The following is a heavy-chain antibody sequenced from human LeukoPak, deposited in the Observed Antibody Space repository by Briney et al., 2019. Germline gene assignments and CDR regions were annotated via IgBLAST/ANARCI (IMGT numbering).Heavy chain of an antibody. CDR1: GITFSSYA. D-gene: IGHD6-19*01. V-gene: IGHV3-23*01. Sequence: GGSLRLSCAASGITFSSYAMSWVRQAPGKGLEWVSAISGSGGSTYYADSVKGRFTISRDNSKNTLYLQMNSLRAEDTAVYYCAKDERHSSGWYSRYWGQGTLVTVSS. CDR3: AKDERHSSGWYSRY. J-gene: IGHJ4*02. CDR2: ISGSGGST.